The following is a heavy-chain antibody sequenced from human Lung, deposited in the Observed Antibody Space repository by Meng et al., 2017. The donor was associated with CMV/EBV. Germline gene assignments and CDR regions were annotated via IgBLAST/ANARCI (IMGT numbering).Heavy chain of an antibody. CDR2: IYHSGGT. J-gene: IGHJ4*02. V-gene: IGHV4-4*02. Sequence: QRQLQGAGPGLVKPSGTLSLTWAVSGGSISISTWWSWVRQPPGKGLEWIGEIYHSGGTNYNPSLRGRVTISLDKSKNQFSLTLRSVTAADTAVYYCARDPYATGWAGWGQGTLVTVSS. D-gene: IGHD6-19*01. CDR1: GGSISISTW. CDR3: ARDPYATGWAG.